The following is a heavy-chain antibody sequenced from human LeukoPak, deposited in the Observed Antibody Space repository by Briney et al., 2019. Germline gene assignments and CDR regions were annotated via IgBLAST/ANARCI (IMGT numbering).Heavy chain of an antibody. CDR2: IKQDGSEK. V-gene: IGHV3-7*01. CDR3: ASSRTRTDY. D-gene: IGHD1-14*01. Sequence: GGSLRLSCAASGFTFSNYWMSWVRQAPGKGLEWVANIKQDGSEKDYVDSVKGRFTISRDNAKNSLYLQMNSLRAEDTAVYYCASSRTRTDYWGQGTLVSVSS. J-gene: IGHJ4*02. CDR1: GFTFSNYW.